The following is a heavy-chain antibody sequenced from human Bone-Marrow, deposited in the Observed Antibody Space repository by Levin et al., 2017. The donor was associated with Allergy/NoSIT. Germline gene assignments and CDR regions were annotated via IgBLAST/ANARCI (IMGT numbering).Heavy chain of an antibody. J-gene: IGHJ4*02. CDR2: IIPIFGTA. CDR1: GGTFSSYA. CDR3: ARDSYDYVWGGYYFDY. V-gene: IGHV1-69*06. D-gene: IGHD3-16*01. Sequence: SVKVSCKASGGTFSSYAISWVRQAPGQGLEWMGGIIPIFGTANYAQKFQGRVTITADKSTSTAYMELSSLRSEDTAVYYCARDSYDYVWGGYYFDYWGQGTLVTVSS.